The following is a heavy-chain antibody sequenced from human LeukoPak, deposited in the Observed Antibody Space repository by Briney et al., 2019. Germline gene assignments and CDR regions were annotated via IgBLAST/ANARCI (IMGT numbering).Heavy chain of an antibody. V-gene: IGHV4-34*01. J-gene: IGHJ3*02. CDR2: INHSGST. Sequence: KPSETLSLTCAVYGGSFSGYYWSWIRQPPGKGLEWIGEINHSGSTNYNPSLKSRVTISVDTSKNQFSLKLSSVNAADTAVYYCGRGKDTAMGTAFDIWGQGTMVTVSS. D-gene: IGHD5-18*01. CDR1: GGSFSGYY. CDR3: GRGKDTAMGTAFDI.